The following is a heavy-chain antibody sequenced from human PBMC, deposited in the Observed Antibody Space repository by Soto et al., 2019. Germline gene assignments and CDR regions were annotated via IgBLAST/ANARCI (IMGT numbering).Heavy chain of an antibody. CDR3: ATDRPATNSFDI. J-gene: IGHJ3*02. CDR2: IVVGSGNT. CDR1: GVTFTSSA. D-gene: IGHD5-12*01. Sequence: SVKVSCKASGVTFTSSAVQWVRQARGQRLEWIGWIVVGSGNTNYAQKFQERVTITRDMSTSTAYMELSSLRSEDTAVYYCATDRPATNSFDIWGQGTMVTVSS. V-gene: IGHV1-58*01.